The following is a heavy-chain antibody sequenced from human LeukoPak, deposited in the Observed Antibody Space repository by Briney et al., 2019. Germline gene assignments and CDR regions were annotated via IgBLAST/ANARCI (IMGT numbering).Heavy chain of an antibody. V-gene: IGHV3-21*04. D-gene: IGHD5-18*01. Sequence: GGSLRLSCAASGFTFSSYSMNWVRQAPGKGLEWVSSISSSSSYIYYADSVKGRFTISRDNSKNTLYLQMNSLRAEDTAVYYCAKDPCGAWIQLCYGDYWGQGTLVTVSS. J-gene: IGHJ4*02. CDR1: GFTFSSYS. CDR3: AKDPCGAWIQLCYGDY. CDR2: ISSSSSYI.